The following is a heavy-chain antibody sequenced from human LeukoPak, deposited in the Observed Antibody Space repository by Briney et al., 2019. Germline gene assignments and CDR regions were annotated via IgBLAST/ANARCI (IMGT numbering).Heavy chain of an antibody. V-gene: IGHV3-9*01. Sequence: GGSLRLSCAASGFIFDDYAMHWVRQAPGKGLEWVSGISWNSGSIGYANSVKGRFAISRDNAKKSLYLQMNSLRVEDTALYYCTKGDTGFSSAWTDYWVQGTLVTVSS. CDR1: GFIFDDYA. CDR2: ISWNSGSI. D-gene: IGHD6-19*01. CDR3: TKGDTGFSSAWTDY. J-gene: IGHJ4*02.